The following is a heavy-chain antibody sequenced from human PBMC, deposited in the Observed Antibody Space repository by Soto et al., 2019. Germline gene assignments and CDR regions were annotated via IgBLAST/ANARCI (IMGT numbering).Heavy chain of an antibody. Sequence: ASVKVSCKASAYTFTDYYLHWVRQAPGQGLEWMGWINPDSGATNYAQRFQGWVTMTRDTSIGTVYMELNRLKSNDTAVYYCAREGLPILGRRYGMDVWGQVITVTVSS. D-gene: IGHD2-15*01. J-gene: IGHJ6*02. CDR3: AREGLPILGRRYGMDV. CDR1: AYTFTDYY. V-gene: IGHV1-2*04. CDR2: INPDSGAT.